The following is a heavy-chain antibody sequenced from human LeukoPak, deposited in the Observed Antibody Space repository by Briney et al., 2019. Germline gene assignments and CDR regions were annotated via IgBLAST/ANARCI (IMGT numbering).Heavy chain of an antibody. D-gene: IGHD2-8*01. CDR1: GYTFTSYG. CDR3: ARTKRTLGYCTNGVCYPLFY. V-gene: IGHV1-18*01. J-gene: IGHJ4*02. Sequence: ASVKVSCKASGYTFTSYGISWVRQAPGQGLEWMGWISAYNGNTNYAQKLQGRVTMTTDTSTSTAYMGLRSLRSDDTAVYYCARTKRTLGYCTNGVCYPLFYWGQGTLVTVSS. CDR2: ISAYNGNT.